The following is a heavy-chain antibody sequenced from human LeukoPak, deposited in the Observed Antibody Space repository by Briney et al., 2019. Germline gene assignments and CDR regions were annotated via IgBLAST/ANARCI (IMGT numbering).Heavy chain of an antibody. D-gene: IGHD5-18*01. CDR1: GGTFSSYA. V-gene: IGHV1-69*04. J-gene: IGHJ4*02. Sequence: GASVKVSCKASGGTFSSYAISWVRQAPGQGLEWMGRIIPILGIANYAQKFQGRVTITADKSTSTAYMELSSLRSEDTAVYYCARQEDTAMVWYYFDYWGQGTLVTVSS. CDR3: ARQEDTAMVWYYFDY. CDR2: IIPILGIA.